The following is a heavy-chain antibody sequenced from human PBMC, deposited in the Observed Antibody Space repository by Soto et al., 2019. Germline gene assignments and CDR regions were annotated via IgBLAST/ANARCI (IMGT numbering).Heavy chain of an antibody. V-gene: IGHV3-23*01. CDR1: GFTFSSYA. CDR2: ISGSGGST. Sequence: GGSLRLSCAASGFTFSSYAMSWVRQAPGKGLEWVSAISGSGGSTYYADSVKGRFTISRDNSKNTLYLQMNSLRAEDTAVYYCAKDQTYCGGDCYSFTYWGQGTLVTVSS. J-gene: IGHJ4*02. D-gene: IGHD2-21*02. CDR3: AKDQTYCGGDCYSFTY.